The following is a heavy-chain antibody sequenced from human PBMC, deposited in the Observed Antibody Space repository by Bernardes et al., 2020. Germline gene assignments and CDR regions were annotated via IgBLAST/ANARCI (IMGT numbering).Heavy chain of an antibody. D-gene: IGHD3-3*01. Sequence: SETLSLTCTVSGGSISSSSYYWGWIRQPPGKGLEWIGSIYYSGSTYYNPSLKSRVTISVDTSKNQFSLKLSSVTAADTAVYYCARVFFPSLEGLYEWLSNWFDPWGQGTLVTVSS. V-gene: IGHV4-39*01. J-gene: IGHJ5*02. CDR3: ARVFFPSLEGLYEWLSNWFDP. CDR2: IYYSGST. CDR1: GGSISSSSYY.